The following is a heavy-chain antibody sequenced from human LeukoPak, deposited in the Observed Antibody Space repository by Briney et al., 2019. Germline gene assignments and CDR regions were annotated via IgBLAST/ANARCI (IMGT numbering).Heavy chain of an antibody. CDR3: ARAYRHCSGGSCYFPLCDY. V-gene: IGHV4-59*01. J-gene: IGHJ4*02. CDR1: GGSISSYY. D-gene: IGHD2-15*01. CDR2: IYYSGST. Sequence: SETLSLTCTVSGGSISSYYWSWIRQPPGKGPEWFGYIYYSGSTNYNPSLKSRVTISVDTSKNQFSLKLSSVTAADTAVYYCARAYRHCSGGSCYFPLCDYWGQGTLVTVSS.